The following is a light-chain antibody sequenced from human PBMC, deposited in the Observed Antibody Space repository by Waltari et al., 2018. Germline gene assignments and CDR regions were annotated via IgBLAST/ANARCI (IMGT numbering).Light chain of an antibody. CDR3: QQTYITPYT. Sequence: DIQMTQSPSSLSASVGDRVTITCRASRNINIYLNWYHQKPGKAPKALMFSASSLESGVPSRFSGSGSGTDFTLTISSLQPEDFATYYCQQTYITPYTFGQGTQLEI. CDR1: RNINIY. V-gene: IGKV1-39*01. CDR2: SAS. J-gene: IGKJ2*01.